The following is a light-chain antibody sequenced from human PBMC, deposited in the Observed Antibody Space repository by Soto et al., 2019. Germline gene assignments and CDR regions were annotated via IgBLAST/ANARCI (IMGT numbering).Light chain of an antibody. Sequence: DIQMTQSPSTLSASVGDRVTITCRASHFVSSWLAWYQQKPGKAPKLLIYLASTLESGVPSRFSGSGSGTEFTLTISGLQPDDFATYYCQQYLSYSWTFGQGTKVEIK. J-gene: IGKJ1*01. CDR1: HFVSSW. CDR2: LAS. CDR3: QQYLSYSWT. V-gene: IGKV1-5*03.